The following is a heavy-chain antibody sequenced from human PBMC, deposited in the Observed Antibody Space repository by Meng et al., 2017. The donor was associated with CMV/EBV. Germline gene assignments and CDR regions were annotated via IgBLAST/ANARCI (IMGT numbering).Heavy chain of an antibody. Sequence: GESLKISCAASGFTFSSYEMNWVRQAPGKGLEWVSSISSSSSYIYYADSVKGRFTISRDNAKNSLYLQMNSLRAEDTAVYYCAREEYSHGLEYYYYGMDVWGQGTTVTVSS. CDR2: ISSSSSYI. D-gene: IGHD5-18*01. CDR1: GFTFSSYE. V-gene: IGHV3-21*01. J-gene: IGHJ6*02. CDR3: AREEYSHGLEYYYYGMDV.